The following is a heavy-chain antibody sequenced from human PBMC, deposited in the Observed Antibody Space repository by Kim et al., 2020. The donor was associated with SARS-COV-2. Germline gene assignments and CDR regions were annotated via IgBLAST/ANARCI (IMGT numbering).Heavy chain of an antibody. V-gene: IGHV4-39*07. CDR3: ARESRITMVRGVILYY. CDR2: IYYSGST. J-gene: IGHJ6*01. CDR1: GGSISSNTYY. D-gene: IGHD3-10*01. Sequence: SETLSFTCTVSGGSISSNTYYWGWIRQPPAKGLEWIGSIYYSGSTYYNPSLKSRVTMSVDTAKNQFSLKLSSVTAADTAVYYCARESRITMVRGVILYY.